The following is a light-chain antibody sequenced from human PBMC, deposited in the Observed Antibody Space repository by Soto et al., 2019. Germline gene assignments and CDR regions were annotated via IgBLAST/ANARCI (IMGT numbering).Light chain of an antibody. Sequence: DIQMTQSPSSLSASVGDRVTITCRASQAIRNFLGWYQQKPGEAPKRLIYAASSLQRGVPSRFSGSGSGTEFTLTISSLQPEDFATYCCLQHNSFPLTFGGGTKVDIK. J-gene: IGKJ4*01. CDR1: QAIRNF. V-gene: IGKV1-17*01. CDR2: AAS. CDR3: LQHNSFPLT.